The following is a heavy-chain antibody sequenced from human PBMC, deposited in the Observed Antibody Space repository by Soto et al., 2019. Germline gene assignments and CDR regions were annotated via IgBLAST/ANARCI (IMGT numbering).Heavy chain of an antibody. CDR2: INAGNGNT. CDR3: ARDRGHYDILTGYHYYMDV. D-gene: IGHD3-9*01. V-gene: IGHV1-3*01. J-gene: IGHJ6*03. CDR1: GYTFTSYA. Sequence: ASVKVSCKASGYTFTSYAMHWVRQAPGQRLEWKGWINAGNGNTKYSQKLQGRVTITRDTSASTAYMELSSLRSEDTAVYYCARDRGHYDILTGYHYYMDVWGKGTTVTVSS.